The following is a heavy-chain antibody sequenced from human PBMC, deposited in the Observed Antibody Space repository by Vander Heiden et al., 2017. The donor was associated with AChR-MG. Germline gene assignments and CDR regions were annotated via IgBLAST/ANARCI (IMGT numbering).Heavy chain of an antibody. J-gene: IGHJ4*02. D-gene: IGHD3-22*01. CDR1: GTMSLSYR. Sequence: QVQLVESGGGVVQPVKSLSLSCAASGTMSLSYRIHWARPAPGKGMGAVAGISSDGINKYYADSVKGRFTISREDSNNTLDLQMNSLRAEDTAVYYCARGATSSSYSPSDYWGQGTLVSVCS. CDR3: ARGATSSSYSPSDY. V-gene: IGHV3-30-3*01. CDR2: ISSDGINK.